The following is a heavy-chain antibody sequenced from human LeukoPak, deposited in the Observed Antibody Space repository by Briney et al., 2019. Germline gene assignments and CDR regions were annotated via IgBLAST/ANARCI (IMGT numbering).Heavy chain of an antibody. CDR3: VRALPGREEGGAYFDY. J-gene: IGHJ4*02. Sequence: GASVKVSCKASGYTFTSYGISWVRQAPGQGLEWMGWISAYNGYTNYAQKLQGRVTVTTDTSTSTAYMELRSLRSDDTAVYYCVRALPGREEGGAYFDYWGQGTLVTVSS. CDR2: ISAYNGYT. D-gene: IGHD6-6*01. V-gene: IGHV1-18*01. CDR1: GYTFTSYG.